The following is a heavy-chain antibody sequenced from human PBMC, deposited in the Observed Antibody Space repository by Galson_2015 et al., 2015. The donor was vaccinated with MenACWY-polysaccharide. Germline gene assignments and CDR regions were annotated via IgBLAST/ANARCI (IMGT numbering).Heavy chain of an antibody. CDR1: GITFSRDG. D-gene: IGHD2-15*01. Sequence: SLRLSCAASGITFSRDGFHWVRQAPGKGLEWVAVSRSHNSKQFYADSVKGRFTVSRDESTSTLYLQMNSLRPEDTAVYYCARDRPDCSVATCLPGNYLDYGGQGA. J-gene: IGHJ4*02. CDR2: SRSHNSKQ. CDR3: ARDRPDCSVATCLPGNYLDY. V-gene: IGHV3-30-3*01.